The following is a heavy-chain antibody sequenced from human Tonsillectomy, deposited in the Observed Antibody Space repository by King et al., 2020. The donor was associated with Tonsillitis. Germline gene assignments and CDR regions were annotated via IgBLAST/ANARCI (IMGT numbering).Heavy chain of an antibody. Sequence: HVQLVESGGGVVQPWRSLRLSCAASGFTFSNYGMHWVRQAPGKGLEWVALISYDGGNKYYADSVKGRFPISRDNSKNTLYLQMNSLRAEDTAVFYCAKDRAVADDYFDFWGQGTLVTVSS. CDR3: AKDRAVADDYFDF. V-gene: IGHV3-30*18. CDR2: ISYDGGNK. CDR1: GFTFSNYG. D-gene: IGHD6-19*01. J-gene: IGHJ4*02.